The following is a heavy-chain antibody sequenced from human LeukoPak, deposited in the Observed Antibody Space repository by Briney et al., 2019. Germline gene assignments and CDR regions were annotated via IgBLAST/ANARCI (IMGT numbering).Heavy chain of an antibody. CDR3: ARRQMVAAAFNWFDP. Sequence: PSETLSLTCTVSGGSISSYYCSWIRQPPGEGLEWIGYISTSGSTDYSPSLKSRVTISVDTSKNQFSLKLSSVTAADTAVYYCARRQMVAAAFNWFDPWGQGTLVTVSS. CDR2: ISTSGST. CDR1: GGSISSYY. V-gene: IGHV4-4*09. D-gene: IGHD2-15*01. J-gene: IGHJ5*02.